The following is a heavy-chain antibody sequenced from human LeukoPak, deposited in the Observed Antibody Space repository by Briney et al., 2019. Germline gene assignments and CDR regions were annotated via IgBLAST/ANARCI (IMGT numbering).Heavy chain of an antibody. CDR3: ARDLAVAATIDY. D-gene: IGHD2-15*01. V-gene: IGHV3-11*05. CDR1: GFTFSDYY. J-gene: IGHJ4*02. CDR2: ISSSSYT. Sequence: PGGSLRLSCAASGFTFSDYYMSWIRQAPGKGLEWVSYISSSSYTNYADSVKGRFTISRDNAKNSLYLQVNSLRAEDTAVYYCARDLAVAATIDYWGQGTLVTVSS.